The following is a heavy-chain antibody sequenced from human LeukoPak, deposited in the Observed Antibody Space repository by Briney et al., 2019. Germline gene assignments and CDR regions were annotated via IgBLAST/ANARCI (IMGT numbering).Heavy chain of an antibody. CDR2: IYYSGET. D-gene: IGHD3-22*01. V-gene: IGHV4-59*01. J-gene: IGHJ4*02. CDR3: ARSTYYYDSSGFGY. Sequence: SETLSLTCTVSGGSIRKYYWSWIRQPPGKGLEWSGNIYYSGETNYNPSLKSRVTTSLDTSKNQFSLKLSSVTAADTAVYYCARSTYYYDSSGFGYWGQGTLVTVSS. CDR1: GGSIRKYY.